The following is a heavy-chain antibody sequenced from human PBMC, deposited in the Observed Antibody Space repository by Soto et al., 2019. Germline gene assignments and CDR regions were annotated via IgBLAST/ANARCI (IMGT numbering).Heavy chain of an antibody. Sequence: SETLSLTCTVSGYSISSGYYWGWIRQTPGKGLEWIASIYHSGSTYYNPSLKSRVTISVDTSKNQFSLKLTSVTAADTAVYYCARGAATVTPGWFDPWGQGIMVTVSS. CDR3: ARGAATVTPGWFDP. J-gene: IGHJ5*02. V-gene: IGHV4-38-2*02. CDR2: IYHSGST. D-gene: IGHD4-17*01. CDR1: GYSISSGYY.